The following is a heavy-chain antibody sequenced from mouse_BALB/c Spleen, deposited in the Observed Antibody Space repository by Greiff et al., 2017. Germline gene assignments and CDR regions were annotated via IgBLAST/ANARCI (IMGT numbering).Heavy chain of an antibody. CDR2: IDPYNGGT. D-gene: IGHD1-1*01. CDR3: AKDYYGSSPFAY. CDR1: GYSFTGYN. Sequence: VQLQQSGPELEKPGASVKISCKASGYSFTGYNMNWVKQSNGKSLEWIGYIDPYNGGTSYNQKFKGKATLTVDKSSSTAYMHLNSLTSEDSAVYYCAKDYYGSSPFAYWGQGTLVTVSA. J-gene: IGHJ3*01. V-gene: IGHV1S135*01.